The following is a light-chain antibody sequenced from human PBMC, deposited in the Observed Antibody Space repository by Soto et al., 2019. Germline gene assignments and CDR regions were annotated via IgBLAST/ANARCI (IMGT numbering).Light chain of an antibody. Sequence: EIVLTQSPATLSLSLGERATLSCRASQSVSSYLAWYQQKPGQAPRLLIYDASNRATGIPARFSGSGSGTDFTLTISSLEPEDFAVYYCQQRSNWPPLTFGGGTKVEIK. CDR2: DAS. CDR3: QQRSNWPPLT. V-gene: IGKV3-11*01. CDR1: QSVSSY. J-gene: IGKJ4*01.